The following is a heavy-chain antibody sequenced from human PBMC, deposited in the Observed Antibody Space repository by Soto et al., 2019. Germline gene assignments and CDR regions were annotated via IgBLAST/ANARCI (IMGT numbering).Heavy chain of an antibody. J-gene: IGHJ6*02. CDR3: AHRRDFPEV. Sequence: SGPTLVNHKQTLTLTCPFSGFSLSTNRVGVGWIRQPPGKALEWLALIYWNDDKRYSPSLKSRLTITKDTSKNQVVLTMTNMDPVDTATYYCAHRRDFPEVWGQGTTVTVSS. D-gene: IGHD3-3*01. CDR2: IYWNDDK. CDR1: GFSLSTNRVG. V-gene: IGHV2-5*01.